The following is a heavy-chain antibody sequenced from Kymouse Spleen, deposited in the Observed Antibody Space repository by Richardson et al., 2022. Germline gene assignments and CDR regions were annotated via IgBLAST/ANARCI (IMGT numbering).Heavy chain of an antibody. CDR3: AKDIGWEPQNYGMDV. CDR2: ISWNSGSI. D-gene: IGHD1-26*01. J-gene: IGHJ6*02. V-gene: IGHV3-9*01. Sequence: EVQLVESGGGLVQPGRSLRLSCAASGFTFDDYAMHWVRQAPGKGLEWVSGISWNSGSIGYADSVKGRFTISRDNAKNSLYLQMNSLRAEDTALYYCAKDIGWEPQNYGMDVWGQGTTVTVSS. CDR1: GFTFDDYA.